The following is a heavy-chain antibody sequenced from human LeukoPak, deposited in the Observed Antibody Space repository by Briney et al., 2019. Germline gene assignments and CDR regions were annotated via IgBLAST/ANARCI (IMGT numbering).Heavy chain of an antibody. CDR2: ISSSSYI. CDR1: GFTFSSYS. J-gene: IGHJ6*02. Sequence: KPGGSLRLSCAASGFTFSSYSMNWVRQAPGKGLEWVSSISSSSYIYYADSVKGRFTISRDNAKNSLYLQMNSLRAEDTAAYYCARDWGYYYYYGMDVWGQGTTVTVSS. V-gene: IGHV3-21*01. CDR3: ARDWGYYYYYGMDV. D-gene: IGHD3-16*01.